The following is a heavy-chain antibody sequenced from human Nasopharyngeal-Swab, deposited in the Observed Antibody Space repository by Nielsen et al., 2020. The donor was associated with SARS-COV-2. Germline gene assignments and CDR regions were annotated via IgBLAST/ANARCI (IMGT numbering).Heavy chain of an antibody. J-gene: IGHJ4*02. Sequence: ASVKVSCKASGYTFTSYGISWVRQAPGQGLEWMGWISAYNGNTNYAQKLQGRVTMTTDTSTSTAYMELRSLRSDDTAVYYCARADLGGSGSYYNGGDYWGQGTLFTVSS. CDR3: ARADLGGSGSYYNGGDY. CDR2: ISAYNGNT. V-gene: IGHV1-18*01. D-gene: IGHD3-10*01. CDR1: GYTFTSYG.